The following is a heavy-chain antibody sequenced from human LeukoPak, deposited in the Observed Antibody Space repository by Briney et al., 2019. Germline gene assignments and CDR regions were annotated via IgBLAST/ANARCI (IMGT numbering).Heavy chain of an antibody. V-gene: IGHV3-30*04. CDR3: ARDLRLYYDILTGLYYYYGMDV. Sequence: GGSLRLSCAASGFTFSSYAIHWVRQAPGKGLEWVAVISYDGSNKYYADSVKGRFTISRDNSKNTLYLQMNSLRAEDTAVYYCARDLRLYYDILTGLYYYYGMDVWGQGTTVTVS. J-gene: IGHJ6*02. CDR1: GFTFSSYA. CDR2: ISYDGSNK. D-gene: IGHD3-9*01.